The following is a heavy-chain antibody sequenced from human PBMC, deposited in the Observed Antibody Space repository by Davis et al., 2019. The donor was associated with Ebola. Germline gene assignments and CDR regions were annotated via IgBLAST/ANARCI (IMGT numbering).Heavy chain of an antibody. J-gene: IGHJ4*02. V-gene: IGHV1-2*02. D-gene: IGHD6-6*01. CDR2: INPNSGGT. CDR3: AREGSSSISDY. CDR1: GYTFTGYY. Sequence: ASVKVSCKASGYTFTGYYIHWVRQAPGQGLEWMGCINPNSGGTNYAQKFQGRVTMTRDTSISTAYMELSRLTSDDTAVYYCAREGSSSISDYWGQGTLATVSS.